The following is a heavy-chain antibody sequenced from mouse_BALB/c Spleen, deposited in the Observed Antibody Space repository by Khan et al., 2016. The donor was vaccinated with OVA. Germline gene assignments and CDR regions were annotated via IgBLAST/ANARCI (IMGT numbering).Heavy chain of an antibody. D-gene: IGHD2-1*01. CDR1: GFSLTSYG. CDR3: ARHGYYGNSGPYFDV. CDR2: IWSDGHT. Sequence: VQLKESGPGLVAPSQSLSITCTISGFSLTSYGVHWVRQPPGKGLEWLVVIWSDGHTTYNSALKSRLSISKDNSKSHVFLKIHSLQTDDTAMYYCARHGYYGNSGPYFDVWGAGTTVTVSS. J-gene: IGHJ1*01. V-gene: IGHV2-6-1*01.